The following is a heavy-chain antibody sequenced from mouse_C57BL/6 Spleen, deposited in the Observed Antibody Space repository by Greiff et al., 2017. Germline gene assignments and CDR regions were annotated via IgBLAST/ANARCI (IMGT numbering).Heavy chain of an antibody. CDR2: IHPSASDT. CDR1: GYTFTSYW. CDR3: AIKDWAWFAD. D-gene: IGHD4-1*01. V-gene: IGHV1-74*01. Sequence: QVQLQPPGAELVKPGASVKVSCKASGYTFTSYWMHWVKQRPGQGLEWIGRIHPSASDTTYTQKFKGKATLTVAKSSSTAYMQLSSLTSEDSAVYYCAIKDWAWFADWGQGTLVTVAA. J-gene: IGHJ3*01.